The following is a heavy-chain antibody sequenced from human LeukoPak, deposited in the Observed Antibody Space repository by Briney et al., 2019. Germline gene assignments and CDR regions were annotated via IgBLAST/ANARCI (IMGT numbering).Heavy chain of an antibody. D-gene: IGHD3-22*01. Sequence: ASVKVSCKASGDTFSSYVISWVRQAPGQGLEWMGWISAYNGNTNYAQKLQGRVTMTTDTSTSTVYMELRSLRSDDTAVYYCARVRGPYYYDSSGKQYYFDYWGQGTLVTVSS. CDR3: ARVRGPYYYDSSGKQYYFDY. CDR2: ISAYNGNT. CDR1: GDTFSSYV. J-gene: IGHJ4*02. V-gene: IGHV1-18*01.